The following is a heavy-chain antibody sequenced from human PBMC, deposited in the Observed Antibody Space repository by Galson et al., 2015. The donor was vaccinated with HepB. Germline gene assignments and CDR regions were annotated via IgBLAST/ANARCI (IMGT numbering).Heavy chain of an antibody. Sequence: PALVKPTQTLTLTCTFSGFSLSTSGVGVGWIRQPPGKALEWLALIYWNDDKRYSPSLKSRLTITKDTSKNQVVLTMTNMDPVDTATYYCARIRSVRGHSNWFDPWGQGTLVTVSS. CDR1: GFSLSTSGVG. V-gene: IGHV2-5*01. CDR3: ARIRSVRGHSNWFDP. J-gene: IGHJ5*02. CDR2: IYWNDDK. D-gene: IGHD3-10*01.